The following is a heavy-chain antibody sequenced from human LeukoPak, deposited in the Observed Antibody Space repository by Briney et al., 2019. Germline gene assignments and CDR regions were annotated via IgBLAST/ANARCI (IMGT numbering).Heavy chain of an antibody. V-gene: IGHV3-11*01. J-gene: IGHJ6*02. CDR1: GFDFSDYY. CDR3: ARDLNTGMDV. Sequence: PGGSLRLSCAASGFDFSDYYMNWIRQAPGGGLEWLAFISGRGHKILYSDSLNGRFTISRDNAQKLLFLQMNDLGAGDTAIYYCARDLNTGMDVWGRGTTVTVSS. CDR2: ISGRGHKI.